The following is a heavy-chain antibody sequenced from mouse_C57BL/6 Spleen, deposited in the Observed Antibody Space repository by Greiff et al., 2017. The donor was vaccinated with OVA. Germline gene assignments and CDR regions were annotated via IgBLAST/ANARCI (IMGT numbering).Heavy chain of an antibody. J-gene: IGHJ1*03. D-gene: IGHD1-1*01. Sequence: VQLQESGPELVKPGASVKISCKASGYAFSSSWMNWVKQRPGKGLEWIGRIYPGDGDTNYNGKFKGKATLTADKSSSTAYMQLSSLTSEDSAVYFCARSGGSRGYWYFDVWGTGTTVTVSS. V-gene: IGHV1-82*01. CDR3: ARSGGSRGYWYFDV. CDR2: IYPGDGDT. CDR1: GYAFSSSW.